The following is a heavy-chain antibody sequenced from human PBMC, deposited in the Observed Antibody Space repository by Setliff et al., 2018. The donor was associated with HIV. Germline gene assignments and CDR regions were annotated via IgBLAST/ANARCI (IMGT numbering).Heavy chain of an antibody. CDR3: TRGGFFGVADRRALAN. J-gene: IGHJ4*02. CDR2: MNPNSGST. V-gene: IGHV1-8*01. D-gene: IGHD3-3*01. CDR1: GYTFTSYD. Sequence: ASVKVSCKTSGYTFTSYDSNWVRQAPGRGLEWMGWMNPNSGSTDYAQRFQGRVTISRDTSISTTYMELSSLTSEDTAVYYCTRGGFFGVADRRALANWGQGTLVTVSS.